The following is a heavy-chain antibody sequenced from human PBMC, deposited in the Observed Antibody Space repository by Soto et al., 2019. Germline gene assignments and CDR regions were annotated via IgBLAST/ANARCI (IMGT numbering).Heavy chain of an antibody. Sequence: QVQLQESGPGLVKPSQTLSLTCTVQGRAWSGLGTSNPSLKSRVTISVDTSKNQFSLKLTSVTAADTAVYYCARSVFPWGQGTLVTVSS. CDR2: S. V-gene: IGHV4-31*03. CDR3: ARSVFP. J-gene: IGHJ5*02.